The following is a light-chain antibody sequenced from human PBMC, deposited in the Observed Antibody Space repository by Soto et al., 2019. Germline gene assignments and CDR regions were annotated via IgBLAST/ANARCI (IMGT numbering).Light chain of an antibody. CDR1: QSVSSN. V-gene: IGKV3-15*01. Sequence: EIVMTQSPATLSVSPGERATLSCRASQSVSSNLAWYQQKPGQAPRLLIYGASTRATGIPARFSGRGSGTEFTLNISRLQSEYGAVSYCQQCNDWRHTFGQGTNLE. CDR2: GAS. J-gene: IGKJ2*01. CDR3: QQCNDWRHT.